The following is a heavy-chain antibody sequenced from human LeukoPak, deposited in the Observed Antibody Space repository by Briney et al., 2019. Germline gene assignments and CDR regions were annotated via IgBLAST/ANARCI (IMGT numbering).Heavy chain of an antibody. V-gene: IGHV3-43*02. CDR2: ITGDGNTR. CDR3: AKDDGSSWLLDY. CDR1: GFTFDDYS. Sequence: GGSLRLFCAVSGFTFDDYSMLWVRQAPGKSLEWVCLITGDGNTRYYVDSVKGRFTISRDNSKNSLYLQMNSLRTEDTALYYCAKDDGSSWLLDYWGQGTLVTVSS. J-gene: IGHJ4*02. D-gene: IGHD6-13*01.